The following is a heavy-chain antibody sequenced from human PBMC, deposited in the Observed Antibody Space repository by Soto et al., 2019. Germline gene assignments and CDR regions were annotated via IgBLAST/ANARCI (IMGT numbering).Heavy chain of an antibody. V-gene: IGHV3-23*01. J-gene: IGHJ6*02. CDR1: GFTFSSYA. CDR3: AKDSNSSSSGGLAYYYYGMDV. CDR2: ISGSGGST. D-gene: IGHD6-6*01. Sequence: GGSLRLSCAASGFTFSSYAMSWVRQAPGKGLEWVSAISGSGGSTYYADSVKGRFTISRDNSKNTLYLQMNSLRAEDTAVYYCAKDSNSSSSGGLAYYYYGMDVWGQGTTVTVSS.